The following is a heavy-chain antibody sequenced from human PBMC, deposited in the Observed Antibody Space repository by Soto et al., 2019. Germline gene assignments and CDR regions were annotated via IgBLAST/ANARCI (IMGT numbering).Heavy chain of an antibody. V-gene: IGHV4-31*03. J-gene: IGHJ5*02. Sequence: QVQLQESGPGLVKPSQTLSLTCTVSGGSISSGGYYWIRFRQHPGKGLEWVGYIYYSGSTYYNPSLKSRVTISVGTSKTQFPLKLSSVTAADTAVYYCTRGLSTPGWFHPWGQGTLVTVSP. CDR2: IYYSGST. CDR1: GGSISSGGYY. D-gene: IGHD2-2*01. CDR3: TRGLSTPGWFHP.